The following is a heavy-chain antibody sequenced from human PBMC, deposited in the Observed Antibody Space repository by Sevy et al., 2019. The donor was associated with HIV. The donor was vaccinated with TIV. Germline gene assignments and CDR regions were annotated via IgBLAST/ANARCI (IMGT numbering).Heavy chain of an antibody. CDR1: GFTFSDHY. Sequence: GGSLRLSCAASGFTFSDHYMEWVRQAPGKGLEWVGRIRNKADSYTTEYAASVKGRFTISRDDSKNSLYLLMNSLKTXDTAVYYCATHAGIAAAGRVFDYWGQGTLVTVSS. CDR3: ATHAGIAAAGRVFDY. J-gene: IGHJ4*02. CDR2: IRNKADSYTT. V-gene: IGHV3-72*01. D-gene: IGHD6-13*01.